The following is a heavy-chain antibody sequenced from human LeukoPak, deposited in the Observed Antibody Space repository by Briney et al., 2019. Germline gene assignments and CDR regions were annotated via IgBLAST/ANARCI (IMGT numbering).Heavy chain of an antibody. J-gene: IGHJ6*03. CDR2: VSAYNGNT. CDR1: GYTFTSYG. Sequence: GASVKVSCKASGYTFTSYGISWVRQAPGQGLEWMGWVSAYNGNTNYAQKLQGRVTMTTDTSTSTAYMELRSLRSDDTAVYYCARSSDFWSGYSYYYMDVWGKGTTVTVSS. CDR3: ARSSDFWSGYSYYYMDV. D-gene: IGHD3-3*01. V-gene: IGHV1-18*01.